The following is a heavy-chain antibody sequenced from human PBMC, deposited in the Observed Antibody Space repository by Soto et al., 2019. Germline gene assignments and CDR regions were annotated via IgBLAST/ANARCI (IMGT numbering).Heavy chain of an antibody. D-gene: IGHD3-10*01. CDR2: VNPILSMS. J-gene: IGHJ4*02. CDR3: ATSYGSGYRAFDY. Sequence: QVQLVQSGAELKKPGSSVKVSCKASGDTFSFYTINWVRQAPGLGLEWMGRVNPILSMSNYAQKFQGRVTMPADNATSTASMELRSLRSEDTAFYYCATSYGSGYRAFDYWGQGALVTVSS. V-gene: IGHV1-69*02. CDR1: GDTFSFYT.